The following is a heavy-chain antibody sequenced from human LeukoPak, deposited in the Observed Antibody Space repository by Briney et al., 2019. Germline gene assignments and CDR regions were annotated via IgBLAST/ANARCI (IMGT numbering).Heavy chain of an antibody. D-gene: IGHD6-19*01. J-gene: IGHJ4*02. Sequence: SETLSLTCAVYGGSFSGYYWSWIRQPPGKGLEWIGEINHSGSTNYNPSLKSRVTISVDTSKNQLSLKLSSVTAADTAVYYCARRRGWYYFDYWGQGTLVTVSS. CDR2: INHSGST. CDR1: GGSFSGYY. CDR3: ARRRGWYYFDY. V-gene: IGHV4-34*01.